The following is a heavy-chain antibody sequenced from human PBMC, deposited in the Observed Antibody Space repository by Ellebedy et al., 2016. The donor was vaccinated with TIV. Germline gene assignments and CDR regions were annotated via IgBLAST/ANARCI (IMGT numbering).Heavy chain of an antibody. CDR1: GGSISSSTYS. V-gene: IGHV4-39*07. Sequence: SETLSLSCTVSGGSISSSTYSWGLLRQPPGTGLEWIGTISYSGNTYYNPSLKSRVTISVDTSKNQFSLLLSSVTAADTAVYYCARDGGSSVRAYFDSWGQGTLVTVSS. CDR3: ARDGGSSVRAYFDS. CDR2: ISYSGNT. D-gene: IGHD3-16*01. J-gene: IGHJ4*02.